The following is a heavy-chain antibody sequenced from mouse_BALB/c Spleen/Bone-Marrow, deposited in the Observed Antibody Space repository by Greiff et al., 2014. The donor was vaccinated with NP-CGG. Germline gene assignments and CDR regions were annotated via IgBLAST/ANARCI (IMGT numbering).Heavy chain of an antibody. CDR3: ARTTVALDY. V-gene: IGHV1S56*01. D-gene: IGHD1-1*01. CDR1: GYTFTSYY. Sequence: VQLQQSGPELVKPGASARISCKASGYTFTSYYIQWVKQRPGQGLGWIGWIYPGNVNTKYNVKFKGKATLTADKSSSTAYMQLSSLTSEDSAVYFCARTTVALDYWGQGTTLTVSS. CDR2: IYPGNVNT. J-gene: IGHJ2*01.